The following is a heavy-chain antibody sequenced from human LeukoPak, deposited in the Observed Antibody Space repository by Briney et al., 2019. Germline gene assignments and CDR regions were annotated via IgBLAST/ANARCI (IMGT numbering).Heavy chain of an antibody. Sequence: PGGSLRLSCAATGFTFTKHWMSWVRQTIGKGLECVAKIREDGNEKHYVDSVKGRFTISRDNSKNTLYLQMNSLRAEDTAVYYCPRVSAARGAFGLWGQGTLVTVSS. D-gene: IGHD6-6*01. CDR3: PRVSAARGAFGL. CDR2: IREDGNEK. V-gene: IGHV3-7*01. J-gene: IGHJ4*02. CDR1: GFTFTKHW.